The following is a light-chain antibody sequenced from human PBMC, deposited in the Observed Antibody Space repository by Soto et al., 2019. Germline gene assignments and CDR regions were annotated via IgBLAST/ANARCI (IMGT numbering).Light chain of an antibody. Sequence: QSVLTQPPSVSGAPGQGVTISCTGGSSNIGANYDVHWYQQLPGTAPKVLIYGNSNRPSGVPDQFSGSKSGTSASLAITGLQVEDEADYYCQSYDSSLRNVIFGGGTQLTVL. V-gene: IGLV1-40*01. CDR2: GNS. J-gene: IGLJ2*01. CDR1: SSNIGANYD. CDR3: QSYDSSLRNVI.